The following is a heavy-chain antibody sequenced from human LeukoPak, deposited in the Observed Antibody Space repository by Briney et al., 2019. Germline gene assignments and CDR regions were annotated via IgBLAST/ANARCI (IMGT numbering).Heavy chain of an antibody. CDR3: ARRDFWSGWKPFDY. D-gene: IGHD3-3*01. V-gene: IGHV1-2*02. J-gene: IGHJ4*02. CDR1: GYTFAGYY. CDR2: INPNRGGT. Sequence: ASVKVSCKASGYTFAGYYLHWVRQAPGQGLEWMGWINPNRGGTDYTQKFQGRVTMTRDTSINTAYMELSRLTSDDTAVYYCARRDFWSGWKPFDYWGQGTLVTVSS.